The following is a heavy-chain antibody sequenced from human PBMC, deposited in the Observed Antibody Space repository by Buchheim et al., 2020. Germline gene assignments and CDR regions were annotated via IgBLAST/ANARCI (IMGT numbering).Heavy chain of an antibody. D-gene: IGHD3-9*01. CDR1: GGSFSGYY. CDR3: ARWGYQYYDVLTGYYTSYYFDC. Sequence: QVQLQQWGAGLLKPSETLSLTCGVYGGSFSGYYWSWIRQSPGKGLEWIGDINDNGNTNYNPSLESRVTLSVGTSKNQFSVKLSSVTAADTAVYYCARWGYQYYDVLTGYYTSYYFDCWGQGTL. J-gene: IGHJ4*02. V-gene: IGHV4-34*01. CDR2: INDNGNT.